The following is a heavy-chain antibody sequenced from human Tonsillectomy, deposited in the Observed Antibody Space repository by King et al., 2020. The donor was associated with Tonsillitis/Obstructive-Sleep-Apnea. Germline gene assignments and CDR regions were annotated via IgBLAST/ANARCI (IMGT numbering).Heavy chain of an antibody. CDR3: ARKPDYYYYGMDV. Sequence: QLPESGPGLVKPSETLSLTCTVSGGSISSSSYYWGWIRQPPGKGLEWIGSIYYSGSTYYNPSLKSRVTISVDTSKNQFSLKPGSVTAADTAVYYCARKPDYYYYGMDVWGQGTTVTVSS. CDR2: IYYSGST. V-gene: IGHV4-39*07. CDR1: GGSISSSSYY. J-gene: IGHJ6*02.